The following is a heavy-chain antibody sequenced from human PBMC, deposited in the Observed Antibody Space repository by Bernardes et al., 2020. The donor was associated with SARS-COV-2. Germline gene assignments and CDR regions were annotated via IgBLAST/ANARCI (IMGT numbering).Heavy chain of an antibody. CDR2: VNSGSCGT. CDR3: ARNAHDFWSGYYYNWFDP. V-gene: IGHV1-2*02. CDR1: GYSFTGYY. Sequence: ASVKVSCQASGYSFTGYYIHWVQQAPCQGLEWMGWVNSGSCGTHYAPKFQGRVTMTRDTSISTAYMELSRLRSDDTAVFFCARNAHDFWSGYYYNWFDPCGQGTLVTVSS. D-gene: IGHD3-3*01. J-gene: IGHJ5*02.